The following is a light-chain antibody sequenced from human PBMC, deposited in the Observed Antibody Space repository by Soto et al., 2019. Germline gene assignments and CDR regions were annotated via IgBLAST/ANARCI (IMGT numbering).Light chain of an antibody. Sequence: DIQMTQSPSSLSASVGDRVTITCQASQDISNYLNWYQQKPGKAPKLLIYDASNLETGVPSRFIGSGAWTDFTFPISSLQHEDIATYYCQQYDNLPPFTFGPGTKVDIK. V-gene: IGKV1-33*01. CDR2: DAS. CDR1: QDISNY. J-gene: IGKJ3*01. CDR3: QQYDNLPPFT.